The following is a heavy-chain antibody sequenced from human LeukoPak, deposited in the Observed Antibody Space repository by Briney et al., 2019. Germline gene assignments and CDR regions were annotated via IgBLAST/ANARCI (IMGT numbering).Heavy chain of an antibody. D-gene: IGHD1-26*01. CDR3: ARHTVGGATPYFDY. J-gene: IGHJ4*02. V-gene: IGHV1-69*04. CDR2: IIPILGIA. CDR1: GGTFSSYA. Sequence: ASVKVSCKASGGTFSSYAISWVRQAPGQGLEWMGRIIPILGIANYAQKFQGRVTITADKSTSTAYMELSSLRSEDTAVYYCARHTVGGATPYFDYWGQGTLVTVSS.